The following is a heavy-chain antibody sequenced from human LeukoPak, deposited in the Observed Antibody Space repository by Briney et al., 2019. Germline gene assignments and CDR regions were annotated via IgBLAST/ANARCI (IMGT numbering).Heavy chain of an antibody. D-gene: IGHD7-27*01. CDR1: GDSFSSNNAA. CDR2: TYYRSQLYN. CDR3: ARELTGFDY. Sequence: SQTLSLTCAISGDSFSSNNAAWNWIRQSPSRGLEWLGSTYYRSQLYNDYAIFVRSRITFNPDTSKNQFSLQLNSVTPEDTAVYYCARELTGFDYWGQGTLVTVSS. V-gene: IGHV6-1*01. J-gene: IGHJ4*02.